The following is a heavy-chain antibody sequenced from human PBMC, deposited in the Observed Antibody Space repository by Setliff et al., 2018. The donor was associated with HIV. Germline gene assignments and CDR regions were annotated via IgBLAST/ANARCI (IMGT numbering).Heavy chain of an antibody. CDR2: IYTSGST. CDR3: ARDSVSNYNFWSGYLDY. V-gene: IGHV4-61*02. J-gene: IGHJ4*02. Sequence: PSETLSLTCTVSGGSISSGSFYWNWIRHPAGKGLEWIGRIYTSGSTNYNPSLKSRVTISLDTSKNQFSLKLTSVTAADTAVYYCARDSVSNYNFWSGYLDYWGQGTLVTVSS. CDR1: GGSISSGSFY. D-gene: IGHD3-3*01.